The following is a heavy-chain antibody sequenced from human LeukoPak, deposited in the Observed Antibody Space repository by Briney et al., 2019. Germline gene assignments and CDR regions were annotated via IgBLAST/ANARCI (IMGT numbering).Heavy chain of an antibody. CDR3: TTYLGVMDLSYLQY. D-gene: IGHD3-10*01. CDR1: GFTFGDYG. Sequence: PGGSLRLSCTASGFTFGDYGMSWVRQAPGKGLEWVGFIRSKAYGGTTEYAASVKGRFTISRDDSKSIAYLQMNSLKTEDTAVYYCTTYLGVMDLSYLQYWGQGTLVTVSS. V-gene: IGHV3-49*04. J-gene: IGHJ4*02. CDR2: IRSKAYGGTT.